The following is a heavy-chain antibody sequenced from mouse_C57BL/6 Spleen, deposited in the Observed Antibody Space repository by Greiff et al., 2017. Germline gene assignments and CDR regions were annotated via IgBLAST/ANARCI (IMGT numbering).Heavy chain of an antibody. J-gene: IGHJ2*01. CDR2: IYPGDGDT. CDR3: ARPFYSNLYYFDY. CDR1: GYAFSSSW. V-gene: IGHV1-82*01. Sequence: QVQLQQSGPELVKPGASVKISCKASGYAFSSSWMNWVKQRPGKGLEWIGRIYPGDGDTNSNGKFKGKATLTADKSSITAYMQLSSLTSEDSAVYFCARPFYSNLYYFDYWGQGTTLTVSS. D-gene: IGHD2-5*01.